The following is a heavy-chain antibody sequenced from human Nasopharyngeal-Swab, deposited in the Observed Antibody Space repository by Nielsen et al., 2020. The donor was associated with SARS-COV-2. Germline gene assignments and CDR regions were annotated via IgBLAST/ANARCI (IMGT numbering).Heavy chain of an antibody. J-gene: IGHJ4*02. CDR3: ARGFRRGSYYDNIGADS. Sequence: GESLKISCVTSGFTFGRYWMTWVRQAPGKGLEWVANIQQDGDITYYLESVKGRFTISRDNAKNSLYLQMNTLRVADTAVYYCARGFRRGSYYDNIGADSWGQGTLVTVSS. V-gene: IGHV3-7*01. D-gene: IGHD3-22*01. CDR2: IQQDGDIT. CDR1: GFTFGRYW.